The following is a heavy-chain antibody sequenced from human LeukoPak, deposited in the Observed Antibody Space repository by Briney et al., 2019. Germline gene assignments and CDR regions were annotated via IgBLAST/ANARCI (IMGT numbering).Heavy chain of an antibody. D-gene: IGHD3-22*01. CDR1: GFTFSSYS. V-gene: IGHV3-21*01. Sequence: GGSLRLSCAASGFTFSSYSMDWVRQAPGKGLEWVSSISSSSSYIYYADSMKGRFTISRDNAKNSLYLQMSSLRAEDTAVYYCASEYYYDSSGYYYVSSYFDYWGQGTLVTVSS. CDR2: ISSSSSYI. J-gene: IGHJ4*02. CDR3: ASEYYYDSSGYYYVSSYFDY.